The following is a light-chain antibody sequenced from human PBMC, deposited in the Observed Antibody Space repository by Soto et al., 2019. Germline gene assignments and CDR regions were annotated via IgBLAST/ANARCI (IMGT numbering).Light chain of an antibody. CDR3: QHYNSYSEA. J-gene: IGKJ1*01. CDR2: DAS. Sequence: DIQMTQSPSTLSASVGDSVTIXXRASHTIGDWLAWYQQKPGKAPKIXIYDASSLESGVPSRFSGSRSGTEFTLTISSLQPDDFATYYCQHYNSYSEAFGQGTKVDIK. CDR1: HTIGDW. V-gene: IGKV1-5*01.